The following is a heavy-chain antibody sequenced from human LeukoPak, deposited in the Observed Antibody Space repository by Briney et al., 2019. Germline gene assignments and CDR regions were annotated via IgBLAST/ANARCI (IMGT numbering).Heavy chain of an antibody. CDR1: GYTFTGYY. J-gene: IGHJ5*02. CDR3: ARDRIAPAVARRQARKNWFDP. D-gene: IGHD6-13*01. Sequence: GASVKVSCKASGYTFTGYYMHWVRQAPGQGLEWMGWINPNSGGTNYAQKFQGWVTMTRDTSISTAYMELSRLRSDDTAVYYCARDRIAPAVARRQARKNWFDPWGQGTLVTVSS. V-gene: IGHV1-2*04. CDR2: INPNSGGT.